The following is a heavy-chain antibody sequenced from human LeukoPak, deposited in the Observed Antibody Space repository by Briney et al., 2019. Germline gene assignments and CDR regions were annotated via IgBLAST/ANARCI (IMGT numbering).Heavy chain of an antibody. V-gene: IGHV1-2*02. Sequence: ASVKVSCKASGYTFTSYGISWVRQAPGQGLEWVGWINPNSGGTNYAQKFQGRVTMTRDTSISTAYMELTGLRSDDTAVYYCARDRDYYDSSGYYPLDYWGQGSLVTVSS. J-gene: IGHJ4*02. D-gene: IGHD3-22*01. CDR3: ARDRDYYDSSGYYPLDY. CDR1: GYTFTSYG. CDR2: INPNSGGT.